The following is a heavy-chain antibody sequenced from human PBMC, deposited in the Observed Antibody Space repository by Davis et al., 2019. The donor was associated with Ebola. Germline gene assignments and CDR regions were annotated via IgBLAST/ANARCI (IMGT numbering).Heavy chain of an antibody. J-gene: IGHJ6*02. Sequence: GSLRLSCAASGFTFSSYWMSWVRQAPGKGLEWIGEINHSGSTNYNPSLKSRVTISVDTSKNQFTLKLSSVTAADTAVYYCARARPWAGYGMDVWGQGTTVTVSS. D-gene: IGHD3/OR15-3a*01. CDR1: GFTFSSYW. CDR3: ARARPWAGYGMDV. CDR2: INHSGST. V-gene: IGHV4-34*01.